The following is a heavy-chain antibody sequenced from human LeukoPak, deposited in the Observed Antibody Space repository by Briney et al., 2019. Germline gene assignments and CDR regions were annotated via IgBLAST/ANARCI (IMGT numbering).Heavy chain of an antibody. CDR2: IIPILGIA. J-gene: IGHJ6*02. V-gene: IGHV1-69*04. CDR3: AFGGNCSGGSCSYYYGMDV. Sequence: SVKVSCKASGGTFRRYAISWVRQAAGQGLEWMGRIIPILGIAYYAQKFQGRVTITADKSTSTAYMELSSLRSEDTAVYYCAFGGNCSGGSCSYYYGMDVWGQGTTVTVSS. CDR1: GGTFRRYA. D-gene: IGHD2-15*01.